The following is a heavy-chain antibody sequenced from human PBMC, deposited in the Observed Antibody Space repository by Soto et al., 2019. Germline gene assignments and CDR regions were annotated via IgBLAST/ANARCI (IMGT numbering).Heavy chain of an antibody. CDR3: ARQGDMAATPADAFDI. V-gene: IGHV5-51*01. J-gene: IGHJ3*02. D-gene: IGHD6-19*01. CDR1: GRTFINQW. Sequence: GESLKISCKVSGRTFINQWIAWVRQMPGKGLEWMGIIYPGDSDARYSPSFAGQVTISVDKSITTAYLHWSSLEASDSAVYYCARQGDMAATPADAFDIWGQGTLVTVSS. CDR2: IYPGDSDA.